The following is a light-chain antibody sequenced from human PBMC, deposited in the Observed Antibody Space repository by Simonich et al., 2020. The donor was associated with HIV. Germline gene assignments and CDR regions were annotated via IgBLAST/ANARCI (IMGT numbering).Light chain of an antibody. J-gene: IGKJ5*01. CDR3: QQFNNYPRT. CDR1: QGISSA. V-gene: IGKV1D-13*01. Sequence: AIQLTQSPSSLSASVGDRVTITCRASQGISSALAWYQQKPGKAPKILIYDASSLESGVPSRFSGRGSGTDFTLTISSLQPEDFATYYCQQFNNYPRTFGQGTRLEIK. CDR2: DAS.